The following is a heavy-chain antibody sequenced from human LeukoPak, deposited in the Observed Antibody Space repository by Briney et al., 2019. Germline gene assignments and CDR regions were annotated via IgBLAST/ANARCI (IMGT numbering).Heavy chain of an antibody. CDR1: GFTFSSYA. CDR2: ISGSGGST. V-gene: IGHV3-23*01. J-gene: IGHJ6*02. Sequence: PGGSLRLSCAASGFTFSSYAMSWVRQAPGKGLEWVSAISGSGGSTYYADSVKGRFTISRDNSKNTLYLQMNSLRAEDTAVYYCAKGAPTRTTYYYYGMDVWGQGTTVTVSS. D-gene: IGHD1-26*01. CDR3: AKGAPTRTTYYYYGMDV.